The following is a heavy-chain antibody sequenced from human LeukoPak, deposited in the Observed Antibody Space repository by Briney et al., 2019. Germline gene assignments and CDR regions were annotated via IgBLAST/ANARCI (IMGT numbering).Heavy chain of an antibody. J-gene: IGHJ4*02. CDR1: GGSISSSSYY. Sequence: KPSETLSLTCTVSGGSISSSSYYWGWIRQPPGKGLEWIGSIYYSGSTYYNPSLKSRVTISVDTSKNQFSLKLSSVTAADTAVYYCARRYSSGWPDYWGQGTLVTVSS. V-gene: IGHV4-39*01. D-gene: IGHD6-19*01. CDR2: IYYSGST. CDR3: ARRYSSGWPDY.